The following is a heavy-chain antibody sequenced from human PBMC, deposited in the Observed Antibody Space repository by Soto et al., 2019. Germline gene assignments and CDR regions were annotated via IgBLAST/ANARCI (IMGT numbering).Heavy chain of an antibody. CDR1: GFTFSSYA. J-gene: IGHJ4*02. V-gene: IGHV3-23*01. D-gene: IGHD5-12*01. CDR2: ISGSGGST. CDR3: PKCSGYSGYGSHGTFDY. Sequence: GGSLRLSCAASGFTFSSYAMSWVRQAPGKGLELVSAISGSGGSTYYEDSVKGRFTISRDNSKNTLYLQMNSLRAEDTAVYYCPKCSGYSGYGSHGTFDYSGQGPQVTASS.